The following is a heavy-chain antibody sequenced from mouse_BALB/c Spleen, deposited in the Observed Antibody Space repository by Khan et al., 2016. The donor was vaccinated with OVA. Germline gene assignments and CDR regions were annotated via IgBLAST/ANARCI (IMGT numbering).Heavy chain of an antibody. CDR1: GYTFTDYY. Sequence: QVQLKQSGAELARPEASVKLSCKASGYTFTDYYINWVKQRTGQGLEWIGEISPGSGDTYYNEKFKGKATLTADKSSSTVYMQLSSLTAEASAVYFCARRNYFGYTFAYWGQGTLVTVSA. CDR3: ARRNYFGYTFAY. J-gene: IGHJ3*01. D-gene: IGHD1-2*01. V-gene: IGHV1-77*01. CDR2: ISPGSGDT.